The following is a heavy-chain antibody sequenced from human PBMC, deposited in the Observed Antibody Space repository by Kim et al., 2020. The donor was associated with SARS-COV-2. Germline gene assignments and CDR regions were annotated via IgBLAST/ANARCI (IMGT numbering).Heavy chain of an antibody. Sequence: GGSLRLSCAASGFTFSGSTMHWVRQASGKGLEWVGRIRSKANSYATAYAASGQNRFTISRDDSKNTAYLQMNSLKTEDTALYYCTRVNPIAGGWYDALD. CDR3: TRVNPIAGGWYDALD. V-gene: IGHV3-73*01. CDR2: IRSKANSYAT. J-gene: IGHJ3*02. D-gene: IGHD6-19*01. CDR1: GFTFSGST.